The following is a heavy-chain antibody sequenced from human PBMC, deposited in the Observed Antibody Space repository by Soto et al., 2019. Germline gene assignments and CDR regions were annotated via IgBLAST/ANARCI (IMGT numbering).Heavy chain of an antibody. CDR3: ARRSARDFWSGYYPYYYYYGMDV. Sequence: QVQLVQSGAEVKKPGASVKVSCKASGYTFTSYGISWVRQAPGQGLEGMGWISAYNGNTNYAQKLQGRVTMTTDTSTSKAYMELRSLRSDDTAVYYCARRSARDFWSGYYPYYYYYGMDVWGQGTTVTVSS. D-gene: IGHD3-3*01. V-gene: IGHV1-18*04. CDR1: GYTFTSYG. J-gene: IGHJ6*02. CDR2: ISAYNGNT.